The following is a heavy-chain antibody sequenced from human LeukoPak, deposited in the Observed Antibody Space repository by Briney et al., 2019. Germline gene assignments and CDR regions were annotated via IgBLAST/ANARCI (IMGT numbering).Heavy chain of an antibody. CDR3: ARAREYLAIDY. J-gene: IGHJ4*02. CDR1: GFSLISNY. D-gene: IGHD2/OR15-2a*01. V-gene: IGHV3-66*02. CDR2: LYSAGNT. Sequence: GGSLRLSCAASGFSLISNYMNSVRPAPRKGLEWVSVLYSAGNTFYADSVKGRFTISRDNSKNALYLQMNSLRPEDTAVYYCARAREYLAIDYWGQGTLVTVSS.